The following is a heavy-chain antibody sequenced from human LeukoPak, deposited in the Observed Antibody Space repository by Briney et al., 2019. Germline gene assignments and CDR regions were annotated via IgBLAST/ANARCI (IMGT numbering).Heavy chain of an antibody. J-gene: IGHJ4*02. V-gene: IGHV3-9*03. CDR3: AKDMRNHYGSGSSDY. D-gene: IGHD3-10*01. Sequence: GGSLRLSCAASGFTFDDYAMHWVRQAPGKGLEWVSGISWNSGSIGYADSVKGRFTISRDNAKNSLYLQMNSLRAEDMALYYCAKDMRNHYGSGSSDYWGQGTPVTVSS. CDR1: GFTFDDYA. CDR2: ISWNSGSI.